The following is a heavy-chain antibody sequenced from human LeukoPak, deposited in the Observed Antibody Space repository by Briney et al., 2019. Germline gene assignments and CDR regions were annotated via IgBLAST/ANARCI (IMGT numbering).Heavy chain of an antibody. Sequence: GGSLRLSCAASGFTVSSNYMSWVRQAPGKGLEWVSVIYVGGATYYADSVKGRFTISRDNSKNTLYLQMNSLRAEDTAVYYCAGRVVTATARAFDIWGQGTMVTVSS. D-gene: IGHD2-21*02. V-gene: IGHV3-53*01. CDR2: IYVGGAT. J-gene: IGHJ3*02. CDR3: AGRVVTATARAFDI. CDR1: GFTVSSNY.